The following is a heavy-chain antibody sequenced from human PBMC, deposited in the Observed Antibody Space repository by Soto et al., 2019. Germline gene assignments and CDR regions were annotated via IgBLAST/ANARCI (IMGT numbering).Heavy chain of an antibody. Sequence: QVQLVESGGGVVQPGRSLRLSCAASGFTFSSYAMHWVRQAPGKGLEWVAVISYDGSNKYYADSVKGRFTISRDNSKNTLYLQMNSLRAEDTAVYYCARASVVGATNGDYWGQGTLVTVSS. J-gene: IGHJ4*02. D-gene: IGHD1-26*01. V-gene: IGHV3-30-3*01. CDR2: ISYDGSNK. CDR3: ARASVVGATNGDY. CDR1: GFTFSSYA.